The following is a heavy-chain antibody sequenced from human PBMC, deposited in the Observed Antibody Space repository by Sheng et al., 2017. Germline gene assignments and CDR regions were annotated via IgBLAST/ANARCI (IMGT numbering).Heavy chain of an antibody. Sequence: EVQLLESGGDLVQPGGSLRLSCAASGFTFSSHSMSWVRQGPGRGLEWVSGIDGSTGRTYYADSVKGRFTISRDNFKNVMYLQMNSLRAEDTAIYFCARDQRNYGGTYFDSWGQGT. V-gene: IGHV3-23*01. D-gene: IGHD3-16*01. CDR3: ARDQRNYGGTYFDS. J-gene: IGHJ4*02. CDR2: IDGSTGRT. CDR1: GFTFSSHS.